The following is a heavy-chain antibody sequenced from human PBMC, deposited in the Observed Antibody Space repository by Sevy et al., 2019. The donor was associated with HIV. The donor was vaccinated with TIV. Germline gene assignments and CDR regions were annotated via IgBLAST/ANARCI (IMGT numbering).Heavy chain of an antibody. J-gene: IGHJ4*02. D-gene: IGHD1-7*01. Sequence: GGSLRLSCAASGFIFSDYYMSWIRHAPGKGLECVSYISSSGSTTYYADSVKGRFTISRDNAKNSLYLQMNSLRAEDTAVYYCAREDNWKYDYWGQGTLVTVSS. V-gene: IGHV3-11*04. CDR1: GFIFSDYY. CDR2: ISSSGSTT. CDR3: AREDNWKYDY.